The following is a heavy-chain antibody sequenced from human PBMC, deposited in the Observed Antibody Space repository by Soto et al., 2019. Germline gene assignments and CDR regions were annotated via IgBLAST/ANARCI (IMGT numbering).Heavy chain of an antibody. J-gene: IGHJ4*02. CDR2: IVVGSGNT. V-gene: IGHV1-58*01. D-gene: IGHD4-17*01. Sequence: SVKVSCKASGFTFTSSAVQWVRQARGQRLEWIGWIVVGSGNTNYAQKFQERVTITRDMSTSTAYMELSSLRSEDTAVYYCAALNTVTKAWADYWGQGTLVTVSS. CDR3: AALNTVTKAWADY. CDR1: GFTFTSSA.